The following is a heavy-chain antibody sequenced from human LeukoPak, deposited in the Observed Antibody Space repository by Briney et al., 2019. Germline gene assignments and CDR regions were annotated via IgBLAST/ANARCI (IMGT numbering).Heavy chain of an antibody. J-gene: IGHJ4*02. CDR1: GFTFSSYW. CDR2: IKQDGSEK. D-gene: IGHD6-13*01. CDR3: ARDEPNQYSSSWYAGFDY. V-gene: IGHV3-7*01. Sequence: PGGSLRLSCAASGFTFSSYWMSWVRQAPGKGLEWVANIKQDGSEKYYVDSVKGRFTISRDNAKNSLYLQMNSLRAEDTAVYYRARDEPNQYSSSWYAGFDYWGQGTLVTVSS.